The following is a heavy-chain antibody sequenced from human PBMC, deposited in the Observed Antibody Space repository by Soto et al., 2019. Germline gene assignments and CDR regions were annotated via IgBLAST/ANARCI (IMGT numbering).Heavy chain of an antibody. CDR2: ISFDGSKK. CDR1: GFTFSRYG. J-gene: IGHJ4*02. Sequence: QVQLVESGGGVVQPGRSLRLSCAASGFTFSRYGMHWVRQAPGKGLEWVAVISFDGSKKYYAESVTGRFTISRDNCKNTLYLQVNSLRAEDTAVYYCAKEAGSVTFDFWGQGTLVTVSS. CDR3: AKEAGSVTFDF. D-gene: IGHD4-4*01. V-gene: IGHV3-30*18.